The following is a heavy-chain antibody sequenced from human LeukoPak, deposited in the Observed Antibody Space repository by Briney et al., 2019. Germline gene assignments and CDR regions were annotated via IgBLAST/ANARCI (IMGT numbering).Heavy chain of an antibody. CDR1: GFTFDDYA. J-gene: IGHJ6*02. Sequence: GGSLRLSCAASGFTFDDYAMHWVRQAPGKGLEWVSLISGDGGSTYYADSVKGRFTISRDNSKNSLYLQMNSLRTEDTALYYCAKDAGYCSGGSCYPFYYYYGMDVWGQGTTVTVSS. CDR2: ISGDGGST. D-gene: IGHD2-15*01. V-gene: IGHV3-43*02. CDR3: AKDAGYCSGGSCYPFYYYYGMDV.